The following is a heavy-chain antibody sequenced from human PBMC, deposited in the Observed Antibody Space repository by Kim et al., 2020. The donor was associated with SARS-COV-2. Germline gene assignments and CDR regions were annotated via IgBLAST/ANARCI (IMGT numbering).Heavy chain of an antibody. J-gene: IGHJ6*02. V-gene: IGHV3-21*01. Sequence: GGSLRLSCAASGFTFSSYSMNWVRQAPGKGLEWVSSISSSSSYIYYADSVKGRFTISRDNAKNSLYLQMNSLRAEDTAVYYCALPFGGGDILTGYWGYIEPRRDIEYYDYGMDAWGQGTTVTVSS. CDR2: ISSSSSYI. CDR1: GFTFSSYS. D-gene: IGHD3-9*01. CDR3: ALPFGGGDILTGYWGYIEPRRDIEYYDYGMDA.